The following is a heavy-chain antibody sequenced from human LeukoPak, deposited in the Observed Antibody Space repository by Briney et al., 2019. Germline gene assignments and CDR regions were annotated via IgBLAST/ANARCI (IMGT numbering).Heavy chain of an antibody. J-gene: IGHJ3*02. CDR2: IRYDGSNK. D-gene: IGHD2-15*01. Sequence: GGSLRLSCAASGFTFSSYGMHWVRQAPGKGLEWVAFIRYDGSNKYYADSVKGRFTISRDSSKNTLYLQMNSLRAEDTAVYYCAKDRVDIVVVVAAATGGAFDIWGQGTVVTVSS. V-gene: IGHV3-30*02. CDR1: GFTFSSYG. CDR3: AKDRVDIVVVVAAATGGAFDI.